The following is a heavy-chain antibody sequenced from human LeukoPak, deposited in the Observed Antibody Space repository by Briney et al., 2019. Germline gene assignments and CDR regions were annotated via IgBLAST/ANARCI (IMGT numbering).Heavy chain of an antibody. D-gene: IGHD6-13*01. J-gene: IGHJ5*02. V-gene: IGHV4-34*01. Sequence: KPSETLSLTCAVYGGSFSGYYWSWIRQPPGKGLEWIGEINHSGSTNYNPSLKSRVTISVDTSKNQFSLKLSSVTAADTAVYYCASWAAAGTGWFDPWGQGTLVTVSS. CDR2: INHSGST. CDR1: GGSFSGYY. CDR3: ASWAAAGTGWFDP.